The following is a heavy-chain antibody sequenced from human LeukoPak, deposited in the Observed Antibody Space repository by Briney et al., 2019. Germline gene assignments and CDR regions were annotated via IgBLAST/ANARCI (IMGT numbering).Heavy chain of an antibody. CDR3: TKRQGPTSGSYDYFDP. D-gene: IGHD1-26*01. Sequence: SETLSLTCTVSGGSISGYYWSWIRQPPGQGLEWIAYIHSSGYTNYNPSLKSRVTISADTSKNQFSLKVTSVTAADTAMYYCTKRQGPTSGSYDYFDPWGQGTLVTVSS. CDR1: GGSISGYY. V-gene: IGHV4-4*09. CDR2: IHSSGYT. J-gene: IGHJ5*02.